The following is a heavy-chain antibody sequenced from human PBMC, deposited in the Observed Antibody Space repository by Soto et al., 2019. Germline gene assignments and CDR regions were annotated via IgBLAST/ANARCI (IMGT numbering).Heavy chain of an antibody. CDR1: GYTFTGYY. V-gene: IGHV1-69*13. Sequence: ASVKVSCKASGYTFTGYYMHWVRQAPGQGLEWMGEIIPIFGTANYAQKFQGRVTITADESTSTAYMELSSLRSEDTAVYYCARDGGRHSGGIDYWGQGTLVTVSS. D-gene: IGHD1-26*01. J-gene: IGHJ4*02. CDR3: ARDGGRHSGGIDY. CDR2: IIPIFGTA.